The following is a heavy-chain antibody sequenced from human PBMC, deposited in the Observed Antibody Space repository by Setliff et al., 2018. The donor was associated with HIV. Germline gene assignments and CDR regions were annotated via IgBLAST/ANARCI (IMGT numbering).Heavy chain of an antibody. CDR3: ARFPLLHKNAFDI. J-gene: IGHJ3*02. V-gene: IGHV4-34*11. D-gene: IGHD2-15*01. CDR1: GGSLSGYY. Sequence: SETLSLTCAVYGGSLSGYYWSWIRQPPGKGLEWFGHIYYSGSTNYNPSLKSRVTISVDTSRNQFSLNLSSVTAADTAVYYCARFPLLHKNAFDIWGQGTMVTVSS. CDR2: IYYSGST.